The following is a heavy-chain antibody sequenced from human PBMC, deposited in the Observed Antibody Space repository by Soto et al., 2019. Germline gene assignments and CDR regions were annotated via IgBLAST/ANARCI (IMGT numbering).Heavy chain of an antibody. J-gene: IGHJ6*02. CDR1: GFTFSGSA. D-gene: IGHD3-22*01. V-gene: IGHV3-73*01. CDR3: TRRGGYDSSGPYYYGMDV. Sequence: GGSLRLSCAASGFTFSGSAMHWVRQASGKGLEWVGRIRSKANRYATADAASVKGRFTISRDDSKNTAYLQMNSLKTEDTAVYYCTRRGGYDSSGPYYYGMDVWGQGTTVTVSS. CDR2: IRSKANRYAT.